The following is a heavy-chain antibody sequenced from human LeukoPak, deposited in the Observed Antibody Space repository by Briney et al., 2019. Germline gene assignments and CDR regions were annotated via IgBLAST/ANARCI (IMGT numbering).Heavy chain of an antibody. CDR2: IHDSGST. D-gene: IGHD6-13*01. CDR3: ARVVAAAGNNWFDP. CDR1: GDSISSGGYS. V-gene: IGHV4-30-4*07. Sequence: SETLSLTCVVSGDSISSGGYSWSWIRQTPGKGLEWIAYIHDSGSTYNNPSLKSRLSISIDTSKNQFSLKLNSVTAADTAVYYCARVVAAAGNNWFDPWGQGTLVTVSS. J-gene: IGHJ5*02.